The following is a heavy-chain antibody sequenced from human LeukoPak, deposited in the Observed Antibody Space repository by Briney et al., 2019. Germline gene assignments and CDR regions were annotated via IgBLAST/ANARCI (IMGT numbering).Heavy chain of an antibody. Sequence: SVKVSCKTSGGTFSTYTISWVRQAPGQGLEWMGRIIPILGVANYAQKFQGRVTITTDESTSTAYMELSSLRSEDTAVYYCAREGSSGWYGWYFDYWGQGTLVTVSS. J-gene: IGHJ4*02. CDR2: IIPILGVA. V-gene: IGHV1-69*16. CDR1: GGTFSTYT. D-gene: IGHD6-19*01. CDR3: AREGSSGWYGWYFDY.